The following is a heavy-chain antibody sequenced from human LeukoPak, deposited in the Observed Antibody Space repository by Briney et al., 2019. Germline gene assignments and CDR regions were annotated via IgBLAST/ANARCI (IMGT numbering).Heavy chain of an antibody. D-gene: IGHD3-22*01. CDR3: AKSPDRGGYYGYFDY. J-gene: IGHJ4*02. CDR2: IGGTGGFIT. Sequence: PGGTLRLSCAASGFTFSSHGMNWVRQAPGKGLEWVSGIGGTGGFITYYAESVKGRSTVSRDNSKNTLYLQMNSLGAEDTAVYYCAKSPDRGGYYGYFDYWGQGTLVTVSS. CDR1: GFTFSSHG. V-gene: IGHV3-23*01.